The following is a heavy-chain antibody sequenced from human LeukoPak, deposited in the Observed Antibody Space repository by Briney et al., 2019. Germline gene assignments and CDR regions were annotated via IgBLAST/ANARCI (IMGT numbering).Heavy chain of an antibody. CDR3: AKDFLYYYDSFPYY. V-gene: IGHV3-30*02. CDR2: IRYDGSNK. J-gene: IGHJ4*02. Sequence: GGSLRLSCAASGFTFSSYGMHWVRQGPGKGLEGVAFIRYDGSNKYYADSVKGRFTISRDNSKNTLYLQMNSLRAEDTAVYYCAKDFLYYYDSFPYYWGQGTLVTVSS. D-gene: IGHD3-22*01. CDR1: GFTFSSYG.